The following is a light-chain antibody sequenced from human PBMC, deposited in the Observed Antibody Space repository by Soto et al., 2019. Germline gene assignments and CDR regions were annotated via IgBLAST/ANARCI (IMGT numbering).Light chain of an antibody. CDR3: QQYNNWPIT. CDR1: QSVSSS. V-gene: IGKV3-15*01. J-gene: IGKJ5*01. CDR2: GAS. Sequence: ETVMTQSPATLSVSPGERATLSCRASQSVSSSLAWYQQKPGQAPSLLIYGASFSTTGIPARFSGSGSGTDFTLTISSLASEDFAVYYCQQYNNWPITFGQGTLLEIK.